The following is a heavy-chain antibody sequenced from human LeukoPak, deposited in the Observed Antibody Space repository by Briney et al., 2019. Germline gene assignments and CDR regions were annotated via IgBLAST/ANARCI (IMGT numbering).Heavy chain of an antibody. V-gene: IGHV1-69*13. Sequence: ASVKVSCKASGGTFSSYAISWVRQAPGQGLEWMGGIIPILGTANYAQKFQGRVTITADESTSTAYMELSSLRSEDTAVYYCARENHDYSNYEGGYYFDYWGRGTLVTVSS. CDR3: ARENHDYSNYEGGYYFDY. CDR1: GGTFSSYA. CDR2: IIPILGTA. J-gene: IGHJ4*02. D-gene: IGHD4-11*01.